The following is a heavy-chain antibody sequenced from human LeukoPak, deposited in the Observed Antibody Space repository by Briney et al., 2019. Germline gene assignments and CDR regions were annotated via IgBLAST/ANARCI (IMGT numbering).Heavy chain of an antibody. CDR2: SGST. CDR1: GASISSYY. J-gene: IGHJ4*02. D-gene: IGHD3-16*01. Sequence: SETLSLTCTVSGASISSYYWSWIRQPPGKGLEWIDSGSTNYNPSLKSRVTISVDTSKNQFSLNLRSVTAADTAVYYCARGGNYNFDYGGQETLVTVSS. V-gene: IGHV4-59*01. CDR3: ARGGNYNFDY.